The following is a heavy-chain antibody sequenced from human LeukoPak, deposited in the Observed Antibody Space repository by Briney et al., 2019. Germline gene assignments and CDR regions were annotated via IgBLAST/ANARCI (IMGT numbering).Heavy chain of an antibody. Sequence: SETLSLTCTVSGGSISSYYWSWIRQPPGKGLEWIGYIYYSGSTNYNPSLKSRVTISVDTSKNQFSLKLSSVTAADTAVYYCARVDPDSSSTLEVFGYWGQGTLVTVSS. V-gene: IGHV4-59*01. CDR2: IYYSGST. J-gene: IGHJ4*02. CDR1: GGSISSYY. D-gene: IGHD6-6*01. CDR3: ARVDPDSSSTLEVFGY.